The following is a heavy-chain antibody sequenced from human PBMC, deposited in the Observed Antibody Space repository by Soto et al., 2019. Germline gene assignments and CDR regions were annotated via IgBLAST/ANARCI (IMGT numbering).Heavy chain of an antibody. CDR1: GGSFSGYY. Sequence: SETLSLTCAVYGGSFSGYYWSWIRQPPGKGLEWIGEINHSGSTNYNPSLKSRVTISVDTSKNQFSLKLSSVTAADTAVYYCERVPSDPSIAAAGTDNWFDPWVQGTLVTVSS. V-gene: IGHV4-34*01. D-gene: IGHD6-13*01. CDR3: ERVPSDPSIAAAGTDNWFDP. CDR2: INHSGST. J-gene: IGHJ5*02.